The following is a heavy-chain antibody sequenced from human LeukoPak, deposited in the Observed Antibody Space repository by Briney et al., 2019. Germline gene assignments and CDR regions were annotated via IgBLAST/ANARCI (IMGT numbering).Heavy chain of an antibody. CDR2: IYYSGST. Sequence: SETLSLTCTVSGASISGTAYYWGWVRQPPRKGLEWIGNIYYSGSTYYNASLQSRVTISIDTSKNQFSLRLSSVTAADTAMYLCAKSGGYGLIDYWGQGTLVTVSS. CDR3: AKSGGYGLIDY. D-gene: IGHD1-26*01. J-gene: IGHJ4*02. V-gene: IGHV4-39*01. CDR1: GASISGTAYY.